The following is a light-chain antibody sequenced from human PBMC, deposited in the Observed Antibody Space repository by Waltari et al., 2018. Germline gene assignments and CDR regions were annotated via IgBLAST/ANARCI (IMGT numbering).Light chain of an antibody. V-gene: IGLV2-14*03. CDR1: TSDVRDYNY. Sequence: QSALTQPASVSGSPGQSITISCTGTTSDVRDYNYVSWYQQHPVTAPKRMLFDANNRPSGVSNRFSGSKSGNTASLTISGLQAEDEADYYCSSYTSSNTYVFGTGTKVTVL. CDR3: SSYTSSNTYV. J-gene: IGLJ1*01. CDR2: DAN.